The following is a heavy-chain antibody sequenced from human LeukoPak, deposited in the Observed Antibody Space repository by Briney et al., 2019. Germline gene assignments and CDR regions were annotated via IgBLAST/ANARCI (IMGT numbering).Heavy chain of an antibody. Sequence: ASVKVSCKASGYTFTSYYMHWVRQAPGQGLEWMGWISAYNGNTNYAKKLQGRVTMTTDTSTSTAYMELRSLRSDDTAVYYCARDFQHNWFDPWGQGTLVTVSS. J-gene: IGHJ5*02. CDR3: ARDFQHNWFDP. V-gene: IGHV1-18*04. CDR2: ISAYNGNT. CDR1: GYTFTSYY.